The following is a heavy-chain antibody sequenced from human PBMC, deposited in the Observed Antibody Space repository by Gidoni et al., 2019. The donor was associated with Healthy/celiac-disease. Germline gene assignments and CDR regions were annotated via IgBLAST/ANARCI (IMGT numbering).Heavy chain of an antibody. CDR1: GFTFSSYA. Sequence: QVQLVESGGGVVQPGRSLRLSCAASGFTFSSYAMHWVRQAPGKGLEWVAVISYDGSNKYYADSVKGRFTISRDNSKNTLYLQMNSLRAEDTAVYYCARDKAYCGGDCYSAGTYYYGMDVWGQGTTVTVSS. J-gene: IGHJ6*02. CDR3: ARDKAYCGGDCYSAGTYYYGMDV. V-gene: IGHV3-30-3*01. D-gene: IGHD2-21*02. CDR2: ISYDGSNK.